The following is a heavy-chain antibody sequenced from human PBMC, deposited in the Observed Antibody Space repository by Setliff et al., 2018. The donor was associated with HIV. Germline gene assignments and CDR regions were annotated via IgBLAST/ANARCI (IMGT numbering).Heavy chain of an antibody. Sequence: SVKVSCKASGYTFTGYYMHWVRQAPGQGLEWMGRIIPILGVPRYAQKFQGRVTITADKSTSTSYMHLSSLRAEDTAVYFCARGGDYDSSGYYVTWGQGSLVTVSS. J-gene: IGHJ4*02. V-gene: IGHV1-69*04. CDR3: ARGGDYDSSGYYVT. CDR2: IIPILGVP. D-gene: IGHD3-22*01. CDR1: GYTFTGYY.